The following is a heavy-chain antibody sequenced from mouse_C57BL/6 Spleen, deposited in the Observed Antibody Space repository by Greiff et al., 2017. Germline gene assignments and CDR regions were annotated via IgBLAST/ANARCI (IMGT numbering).Heavy chain of an antibody. D-gene: IGHD2-4*01. J-gene: IGHJ4*01. Sequence: QVQLQQSGAELVKPGASVKLSCKASGYTFTEYTIHWVKQRSGQGLEWIGWFYPGSGSIKYNEKFKDKATLTANKSSSTVYMELSRLTSEDSAVYFCARHEVPPIYYDYGGDYAMDYWGQGTSVTVSS. CDR2: FYPGSGSI. CDR3: ARHEVPPIYYDYGGDYAMDY. CDR1: GYTFTEYT. V-gene: IGHV1-62-2*01.